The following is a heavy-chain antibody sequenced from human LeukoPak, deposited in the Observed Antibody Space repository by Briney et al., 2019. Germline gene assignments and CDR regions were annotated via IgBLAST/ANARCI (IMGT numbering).Heavy chain of an antibody. V-gene: IGHV3-53*01. CDR1: GFSVGTNY. Sequence: PGGSLRLSCAASGFSVGTNYMTWVRQAPGKGLEWVSMIYAGGNTYYRDSVKGRFTISRDSSKNTVFLHMSGLRDDDTAVYHCVGGHDLEFEFWGQGTLVIVSS. CDR3: VGGHDLEFEF. J-gene: IGHJ5*01. CDR2: IYAGGNT. D-gene: IGHD4-23*01.